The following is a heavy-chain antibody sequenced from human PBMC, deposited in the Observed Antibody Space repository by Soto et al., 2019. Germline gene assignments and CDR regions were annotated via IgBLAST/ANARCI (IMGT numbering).Heavy chain of an antibody. CDR1: GFTFSSFG. CDR3: ARDPGQDEAMDY. V-gene: IGHV3-33*01. J-gene: IGHJ4*02. CDR2: IWHDGKNK. Sequence: QVQVVESGGGVVQPGRSLRVSCAASGFTFSSFGMHWVRQAPGKGLEWVAVIWHDGKNKYYADSAKGRFTISRDNSKNTLYLQMNSLRAEDTAVYYCARDPGQDEAMDYWGQGTLVTVSS.